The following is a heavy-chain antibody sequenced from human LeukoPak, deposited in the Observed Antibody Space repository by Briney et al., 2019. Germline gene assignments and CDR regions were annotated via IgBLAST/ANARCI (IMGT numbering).Heavy chain of an antibody. V-gene: IGHV1-69*13. CDR2: ITPLFGTA. Sequence: SVKVSCKASGGTFSKYTISWVRQRPGQGLEWMGGITPLFGTANYAQKFQGRVTITADESTSTAYMELSSLRSEDTAVYYCARGRHYYDSSGYPDYWGQGTLVTVSS. CDR3: ARGRHYYDSSGYPDY. J-gene: IGHJ4*02. D-gene: IGHD3-22*01. CDR1: GGTFSKYT.